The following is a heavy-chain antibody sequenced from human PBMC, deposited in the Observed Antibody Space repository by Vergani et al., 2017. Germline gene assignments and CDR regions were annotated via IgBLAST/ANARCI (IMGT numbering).Heavy chain of an antibody. CDR2: IKSDGSIT. CDR1: GFSFNSYW. Sequence: DVHLAESGGGFFQPGGSLRLSCSASGFSFNSYWMHWVRQVPGKGLLWVSRIKSDGSITAYADSVKGRFTISRDNSKNMLYLQMNSLRPDDTAVYYCARAVATLTRGMDVWGRGTTVTVSS. V-gene: IGHV3-74*03. CDR3: ARAVATLTRGMDV. D-gene: IGHD5-12*01. J-gene: IGHJ6*02.